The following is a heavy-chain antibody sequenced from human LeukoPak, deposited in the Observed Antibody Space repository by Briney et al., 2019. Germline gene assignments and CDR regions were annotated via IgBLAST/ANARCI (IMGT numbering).Heavy chain of an antibody. Sequence: SGGSLRLSCAASGFTFSSYGMHWVRQAPGKGLEWVAVIWYDGSNKYYADSVKGRFTSSREDARNSLYLQMNSLRAEDTAVYFCARAPGNYYDSTGYWYFDLWGRGTLVTVSS. CDR3: ARAPGNYYDSTGYWYFDL. CDR2: IWYDGSNK. CDR1: GFTFSSYG. J-gene: IGHJ2*01. V-gene: IGHV3-33*01. D-gene: IGHD3-22*01.